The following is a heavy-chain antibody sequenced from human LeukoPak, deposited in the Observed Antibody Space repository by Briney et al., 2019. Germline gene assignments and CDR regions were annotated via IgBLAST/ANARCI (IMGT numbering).Heavy chain of an antibody. V-gene: IGHV5-51*01. CDR1: GYKFSNYW. J-gene: IGHJ4*02. CDR3: ARRECTNSVCYFDY. CDR2: IYPDASDT. Sequence: GESLKISCKGYGYKFSNYWIGWVRQMPGKGLEWMGIIYPDASDTRNSPSFQGQVTLSADQSISTAYLQWSSLRASDTAMYYCARRECTNSVCYFDYWGQGTLVTVSS. D-gene: IGHD2-8*01.